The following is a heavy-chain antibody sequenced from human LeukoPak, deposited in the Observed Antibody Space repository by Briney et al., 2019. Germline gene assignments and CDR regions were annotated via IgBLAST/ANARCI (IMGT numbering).Heavy chain of an antibody. CDR3: ARCTGYDFWSGYYQGRNYYYYMDV. D-gene: IGHD3-3*01. V-gene: IGHV4-30-2*01. J-gene: IGHJ6*03. CDR2: MSQSGST. Sequence: PSETLSLTCTVSGGSISSGGYYWTWIRQPPGKGLEWIGYMSQSGSTYYNPSLKSRVTISVDTSKSQFSLKLTSVTAADTAVYYCARCTGYDFWSGYYQGRNYYYYMDVWGKGTTVTVSS. CDR1: GGSISSGGYY.